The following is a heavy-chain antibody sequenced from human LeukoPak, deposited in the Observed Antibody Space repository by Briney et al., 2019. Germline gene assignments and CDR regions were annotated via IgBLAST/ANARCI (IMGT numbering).Heavy chain of an antibody. D-gene: IGHD3-22*01. CDR2: IKKDGSEK. J-gene: IGHJ4*02. Sequence: AGGPLRLSCAASSFILCNYAKNWVRQAPGKGLEGVASIKKDGSEKKYVDSVKGRFTISRDSDKNSLSLQMRSQRAEDTAAHFCGRVDDSSVYRPTEYWGQGTLVTVST. CDR1: SFILCNYA. CDR3: GRVDDSSVYRPTEY. V-gene: IGHV3-7*01.